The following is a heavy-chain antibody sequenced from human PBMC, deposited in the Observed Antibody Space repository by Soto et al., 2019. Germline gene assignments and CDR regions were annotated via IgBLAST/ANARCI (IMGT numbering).Heavy chain of an antibody. Sequence: TSETLSLTCTVSGGSISSYYWSWIRQPPGKGLEWIGYIYYSGSTNYNPSLKSRVTISVDTSKNQFSLKLSSVTAADTAVYYCARAESYGDYYVYWGQGTLVTVS. D-gene: IGHD4-17*01. CDR3: ARAESYGDYYVY. V-gene: IGHV4-59*01. J-gene: IGHJ4*02. CDR1: GGSISSYY. CDR2: IYYSGST.